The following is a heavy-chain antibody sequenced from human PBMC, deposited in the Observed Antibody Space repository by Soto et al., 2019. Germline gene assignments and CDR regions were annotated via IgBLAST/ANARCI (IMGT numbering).Heavy chain of an antibody. CDR3: VKGYGEN. D-gene: IGHD4-17*01. Sequence: QVQLEQSGAEVKKPGASVTVSCKASGYTLTSHYVQWVRQAPGQGLEWVGILNPDGGRTSFAPKFQDRVTLKIDTSTSTFYMQLSSLRPDDTALYFCVKGYGENWGQGTLITVSP. V-gene: IGHV1-46*03. CDR1: GYTLTSHY. CDR2: LNPDGGRT. J-gene: IGHJ4*02.